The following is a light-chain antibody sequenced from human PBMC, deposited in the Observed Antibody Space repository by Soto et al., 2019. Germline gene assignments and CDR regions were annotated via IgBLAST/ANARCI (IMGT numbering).Light chain of an antibody. J-gene: IGLJ2*01. CDR3: QVRHRSSDHVV. V-gene: IGLV3-21*04. CDR1: DIGSKS. Sequence: SYELTQPPSVSVAPGKTARITCGGNDIGSKSVHWYQQKPGQAPVLVIYYDSDRPSGIPERFSGSNSGNTATLNISRVEAGDEADNYCQVRHRSSDHVVFGGGTKLTVL. CDR2: YDS.